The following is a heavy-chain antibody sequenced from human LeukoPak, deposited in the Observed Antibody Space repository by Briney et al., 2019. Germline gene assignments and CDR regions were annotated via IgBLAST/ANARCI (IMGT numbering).Heavy chain of an antibody. V-gene: IGHV3-21*01. CDR3: ASLHDIVIIPAATIDY. Sequence: GGSLRLSCAASGFTFSKYSMNWVRQAPGKGLEWVSCISSSGSDVYYADSVKGRFTVSRDNGNNFLYLQMNSLRADDTAVYYCASLHDIVIIPAATIDYCGQGTLVTVSS. J-gene: IGHJ4*02. CDR2: ISSSGSDV. CDR1: GFTFSKYS. D-gene: IGHD2-2*01.